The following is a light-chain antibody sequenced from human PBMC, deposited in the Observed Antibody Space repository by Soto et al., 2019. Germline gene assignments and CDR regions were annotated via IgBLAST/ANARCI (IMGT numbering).Light chain of an antibody. CDR3: SSYTSSSTPVA. CDR2: DVS. CDR1: SSDVGGYNY. V-gene: IGLV2-14*03. J-gene: IGLJ2*01. Sequence: QPVLTQPASVSGSPGQSITISCTGTSSDVGGYNYVSWYQHHPGKAPKLMIYDVSNRPSGVSNRFSGSKSGNTASLTISGLQAEDEADYYCSSYTSSSTPVAFGGGTKLTVL.